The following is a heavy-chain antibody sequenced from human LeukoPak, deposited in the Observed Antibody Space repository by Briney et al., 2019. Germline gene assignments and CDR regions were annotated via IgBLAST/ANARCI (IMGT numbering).Heavy chain of an antibody. Sequence: SETLSLTCAVYGESFSGYYWSWIRQPPGKGLEWIGYIYYSGSTYYNPSLKSRVTISVDTSKNQFSLKLNSVTAADTAVYYCARTGGTIDYWGQGTLVTVSS. D-gene: IGHD2-8*02. CDR3: ARTGGTIDY. J-gene: IGHJ4*02. CDR1: GESFSGYY. CDR2: IYYSGST. V-gene: IGHV4-30-4*01.